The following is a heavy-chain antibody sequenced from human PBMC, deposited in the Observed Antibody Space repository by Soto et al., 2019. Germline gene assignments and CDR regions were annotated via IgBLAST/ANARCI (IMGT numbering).Heavy chain of an antibody. CDR3: ARSYSNYVYWFDP. CDR2: IYYSGST. D-gene: IGHD4-4*01. J-gene: IGHJ5*02. Sequence: TLSLTCTVSGGSISSGDYYWSWIRQPPGKGLEWIGYIYYSGSTYYNPSLKSRVTISVDTSKNQFSLKLSSVTAADTAVYYCARSYSNYVYWFDPWGQGTLVTVSS. CDR1: GGSISSGDYY. V-gene: IGHV4-30-4*01.